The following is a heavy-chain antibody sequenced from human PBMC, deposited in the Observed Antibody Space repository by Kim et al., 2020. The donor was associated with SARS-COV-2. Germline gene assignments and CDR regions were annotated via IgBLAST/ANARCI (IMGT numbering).Heavy chain of an antibody. V-gene: IGHV4-34*01. CDR3: ARVVAVAGTGGPHYFDY. CDR2: INHSGST. D-gene: IGHD6-19*01. CDR1: GVSFSGYY. Sequence: SETLSLTCAVYGVSFSGYYWSWIRQPPGKGLEWIGEINHSGSTNYNPSLKSRVTISVDTSKNQFSLKLSSVTAADTAVYYCARVVAVAGTGGPHYFDYWGQGTLVTVSS. J-gene: IGHJ4*02.